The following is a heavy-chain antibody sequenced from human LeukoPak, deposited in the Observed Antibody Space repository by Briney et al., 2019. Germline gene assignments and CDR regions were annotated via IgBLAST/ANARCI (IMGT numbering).Heavy chain of an antibody. CDR3: SRGIVATTRAYDY. D-gene: IGHD5-12*01. CDR1: GFILSDYN. Sequence: PGGSLRLSCAASGFILSDYNMNWVRQAPGKGLEWVSFISISGTYITYADSVKGRFTISRENAKNTLYLQMNSLRAEDTAVYHCSRGIVATTRAYDYWGQGTLVTVSS. V-gene: IGHV3-21*01. CDR2: ISISGTYI. J-gene: IGHJ4*02.